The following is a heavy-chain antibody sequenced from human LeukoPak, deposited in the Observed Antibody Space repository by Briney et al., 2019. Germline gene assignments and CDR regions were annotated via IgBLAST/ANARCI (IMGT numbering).Heavy chain of an antibody. CDR3: ARAADYSYFDY. CDR2: ISGSGGST. Sequence: GGSLRLSCAASGFTFSSYAMSWVRQAPGKGLEWVSAISGSGGSTYYADSVKGRFTISRDNAKNSLYLQMNSLRAEDTAVYYCARAADYSYFDYWGQGTLVTLSS. J-gene: IGHJ4*02. V-gene: IGHV3-23*01. D-gene: IGHD4-11*01. CDR1: GFTFSSYA.